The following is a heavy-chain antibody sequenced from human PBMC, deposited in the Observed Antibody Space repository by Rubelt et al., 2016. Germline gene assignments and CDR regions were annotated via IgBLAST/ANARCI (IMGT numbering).Heavy chain of an antibody. J-gene: IGHJ4*02. V-gene: IGHV3-30*04. CDR1: GFTFSSYA. Sequence: QVQLVESGGGVVQPGRSLRLSCAASGFTFSSYAMPWVRQAPGKGLEWVAVISYDGSNKYYADSVKGRFTISRDNSKNTLYLQMNSRRAEDTAVYYCAKGGNVVVTARLYYFDYWGQGTLVTVSS. CDR2: ISYDGSNK. D-gene: IGHD2-21*02. CDR3: AKGGNVVVTARLYYFDY.